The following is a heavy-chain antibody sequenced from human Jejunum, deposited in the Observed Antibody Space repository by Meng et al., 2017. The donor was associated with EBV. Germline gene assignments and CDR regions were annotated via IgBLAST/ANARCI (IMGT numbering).Heavy chain of an antibody. CDR3: ATSMSGYSYGYS. V-gene: IGHV4-4*02. CDR2: IYYTGRT. CDR1: GASISSSHW. D-gene: IGHD5-12*01. J-gene: IGHJ5*02. Sequence: QVQGQGSGQGLVQPSGTLSLTCAVSGASISSSHWWSWVRQAPGEGLEWIGEIYYTGRTNYNPSLKSRVSMSIDKSKNQFSLNLNSVTVADTAVYYCATSMSGYSYGYSWGQGTLVTVSS.